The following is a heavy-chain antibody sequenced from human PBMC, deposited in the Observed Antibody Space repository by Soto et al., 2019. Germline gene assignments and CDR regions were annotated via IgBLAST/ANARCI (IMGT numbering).Heavy chain of an antibody. CDR2: ISYDGTEE. Sequence: PSGTLRLSCAASGCTFSCYGMHWVSQAPGKGLEWVAVISYDGTEENYADTVKGRATVSRDNSKNTVYLLMNRLRGDDSAIYYFAEGRFDGVSICPFDHWGQGTLVTVSS. V-gene: IGHV3-30*18. J-gene: IGHJ4*01. CDR3: AEGRFDGVSICPFDH. CDR1: GCTFSCYG. D-gene: IGHD3-9*01.